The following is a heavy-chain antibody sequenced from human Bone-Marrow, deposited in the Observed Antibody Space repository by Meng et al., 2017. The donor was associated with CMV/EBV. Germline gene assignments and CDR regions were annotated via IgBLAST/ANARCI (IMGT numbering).Heavy chain of an antibody. Sequence: SVKVSCKTSGGTFSAYSFRWVRQAPGQVLEWMGGVIPIFGTTNYAQRFQGRLSITTDESTQTVYMELSSLTSVDTAVYYCASRRTTGTRGAYFYYGIDVWGQGTAVTASS. CDR3: ASRRTTGTRGAYFYYGIDV. J-gene: IGHJ6*02. D-gene: IGHD1-1*01. CDR1: GGTFSAYS. CDR2: VIPIFGTT. V-gene: IGHV1-69*05.